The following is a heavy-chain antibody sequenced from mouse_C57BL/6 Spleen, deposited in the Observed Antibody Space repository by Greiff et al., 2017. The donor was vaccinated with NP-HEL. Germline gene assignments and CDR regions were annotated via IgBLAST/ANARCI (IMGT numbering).Heavy chain of an antibody. D-gene: IGHD3-1*01. V-gene: IGHV1-69*01. J-gene: IGHJ4*01. CDR2: IDPSDSYT. CDR1: GYTFTSYW. CDR3: ARRGLFYAMDY. Sequence: VQLQQPGAELVMPGASVKLSCKASGYTFTSYWMHWVKQRPGQGLEWIGEIDPSDSYTNNNQKFKGKSTLTVDKSSSTAYLQLSSLTSEDSAVYYCARRGLFYAMDYWGQGTSVTVSS.